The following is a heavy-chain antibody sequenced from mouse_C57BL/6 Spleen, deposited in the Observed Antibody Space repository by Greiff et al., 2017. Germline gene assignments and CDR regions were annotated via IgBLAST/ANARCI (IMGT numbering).Heavy chain of an antibody. CDR2: IYPRSGNT. D-gene: IGHD2-4*01. CDR1: GYTFTSYG. CDR3: ARSYYDYAAWFAY. V-gene: IGHV1-81*01. J-gene: IGHJ3*01. Sequence: QVQLQQSGAELARPGASVKLSCKASGYTFTSYGLSWVTQRTGQGLEWIGEIYPRSGNTYYNEKFKGKATLTADKSASTAYMELRSLTSEDSAVYFCARSYYDYAAWFAYWGQGTLVTVSA.